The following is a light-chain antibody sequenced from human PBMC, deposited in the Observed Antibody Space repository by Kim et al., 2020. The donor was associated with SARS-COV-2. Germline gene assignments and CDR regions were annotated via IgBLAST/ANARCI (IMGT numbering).Light chain of an antibody. V-gene: IGKV1-39*01. CDR2: LAS. CDR3: QQSLTTPWT. Sequence: DIQMTQSPSSLSASVGDRVTITCRASQSISSYLNWYQVKPGKAPKLLIYLASSLQSGVPSRFSGSGSETDFTLTINRLQPDDFAAYYCQQSLTTPWTFGQGTKVDIK. J-gene: IGKJ1*01. CDR1: QSISSY.